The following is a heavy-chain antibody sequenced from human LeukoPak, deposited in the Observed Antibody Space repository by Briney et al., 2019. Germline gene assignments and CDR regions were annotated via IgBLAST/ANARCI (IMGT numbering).Heavy chain of an antibody. J-gene: IGHJ4*02. Sequence: SETLSLTCTASGVSISSMTNYWGWIRQPPGKGLEWIVSIYYSGSTYYNPSLKSRVTMSIDTSKNQFSLKLSSVTAADTAVYYCARAGDGSGSYDNADYDYWGQGTLVTVSS. CDR2: IYYSGST. V-gene: IGHV4-39*07. CDR3: ARAGDGSGSYDNADYDY. CDR1: GVSISSMTNY. D-gene: IGHD3-10*01.